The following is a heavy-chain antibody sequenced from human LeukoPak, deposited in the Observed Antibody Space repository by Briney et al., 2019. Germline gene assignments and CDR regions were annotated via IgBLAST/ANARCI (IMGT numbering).Heavy chain of an antibody. J-gene: IGHJ6*02. Sequence: GASVKVSCKASGYTFTSYGISWVRQAPGQGLEWMGRIIPILGIANYAQKFQGRVTITADKSTSTAYMELSSLRSEDTAVYYCARDRDTAMAYYGMDVWGQGTTVTVSS. D-gene: IGHD5-18*01. CDR2: IIPILGIA. CDR1: GYTFTSYG. V-gene: IGHV1-69*04. CDR3: ARDRDTAMAYYGMDV.